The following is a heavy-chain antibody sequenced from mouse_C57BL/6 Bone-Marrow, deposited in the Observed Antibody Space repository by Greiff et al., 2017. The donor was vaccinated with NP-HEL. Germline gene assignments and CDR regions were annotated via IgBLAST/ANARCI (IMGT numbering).Heavy chain of an antibody. CDR2: LYPGDGDT. Sequence: VQLVESGPELVKPGASVKISCKASGYAFSSSWMNWVKQGPGKGLEWIGRLYPGDGDTNYNGKFKGQATLTADKSSSTAYMQLSSLTSEDSAVYFCASPNWGGFAYWGQGTLVTVSA. J-gene: IGHJ3*01. CDR3: ASPNWGGFAY. CDR1: GYAFSSSW. V-gene: IGHV1-82*01. D-gene: IGHD4-1*02.